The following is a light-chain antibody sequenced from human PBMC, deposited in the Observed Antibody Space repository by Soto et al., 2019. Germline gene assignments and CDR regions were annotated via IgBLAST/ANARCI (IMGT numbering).Light chain of an antibody. CDR3: SSYAGTSTFVL. J-gene: IGLJ2*01. CDR1: SGDVGYYNY. Sequence: QSVLTQSRSVSGSPGQSVTISCTGTSGDVGYYNYVSWYQQHPGKAPKLMIYDVSKRPSGVPDRFSGSKSGNTASLTIAGLRAEDEAQYFCSSYAGTSTFVLFGGGTKVTVL. V-gene: IGLV2-11*01. CDR2: DVS.